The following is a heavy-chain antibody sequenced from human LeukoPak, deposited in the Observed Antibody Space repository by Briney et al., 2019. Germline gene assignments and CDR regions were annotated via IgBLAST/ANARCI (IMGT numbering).Heavy chain of an antibody. CDR3: ARDYERLGELSLSSFDY. J-gene: IGHJ4*02. Sequence: PGGSLRLSCAASGFTFDDYGMSWVRQAPGKGLEWVSGINWNGGSTGYADSVKGRFTISRDNAKNSLYLQMNSLRAEDTALYYCARDYERLGELSLSSFDYWGQGTLVTVSS. CDR1: GFTFDDYG. D-gene: IGHD3-16*02. V-gene: IGHV3-20*04. CDR2: INWNGGST.